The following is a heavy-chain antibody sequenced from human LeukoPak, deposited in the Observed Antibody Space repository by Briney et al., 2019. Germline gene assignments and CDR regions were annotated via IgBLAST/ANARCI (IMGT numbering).Heavy chain of an antibody. CDR2: TSSSGGGT. Sequence: GGSLRLSCAASGFTFSSYAMSWVRQAPGKGLEWVSATSSSGGGTYYADSVKGRFTISRDNSKNTLYLQMNSLRAEDTAVYYCADDYGDYAFDYWGQGTLVTVSS. CDR3: ADDYGDYAFDY. J-gene: IGHJ4*02. D-gene: IGHD4-17*01. V-gene: IGHV3-23*01. CDR1: GFTFSSYA.